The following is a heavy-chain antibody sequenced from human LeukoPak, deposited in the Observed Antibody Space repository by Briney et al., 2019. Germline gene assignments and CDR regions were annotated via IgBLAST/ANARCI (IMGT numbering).Heavy chain of an antibody. J-gene: IGHJ4*02. V-gene: IGHV1-2*02. Sequence: ASVKVSCKASGYTFSGYYMHWVRRAPGQGLEWMGWINPKSGGTNEAQKFHDRVTMTRDTFIRTAYMEVSRLRSDDTAVYYCARSPDILTGENFDYWGQGTLVTVSS. CDR1: GYTFSGYY. CDR2: INPKSGGT. D-gene: IGHD3-9*01. CDR3: ARSPDILTGENFDY.